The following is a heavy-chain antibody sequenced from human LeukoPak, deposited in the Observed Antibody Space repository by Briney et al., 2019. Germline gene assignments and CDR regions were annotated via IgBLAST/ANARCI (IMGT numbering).Heavy chain of an antibody. V-gene: IGHV4-39*07. CDR3: ARESMYSSSWAIDY. J-gene: IGHJ4*02. D-gene: IGHD6-13*01. CDR2: IYFSGET. CDR1: GDSISDRYYY. Sequence: TSETLSLTCTVSGDSISDRYYYWAWIRQPPGKGLEWIGSIYFSGETYYNPSLRSRVTISVDTSKNQFSLKLSSVTAADTAVYYCARESMYSSSWAIDYWGQGTLVTVSS.